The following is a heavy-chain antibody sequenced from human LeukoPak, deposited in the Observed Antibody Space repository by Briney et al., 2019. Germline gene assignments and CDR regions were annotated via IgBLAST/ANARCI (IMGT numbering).Heavy chain of an antibody. D-gene: IGHD6-13*01. CDR3: AKGAAAGRNYYYYYYMDV. J-gene: IGHJ6*03. V-gene: IGHV5-51*01. CDR2: IYPGDSDT. CDR1: GFTFSSYE. Sequence: GGSLRLSCAASGFTFSSYEMNWVRQAPGKGLEWMGIIYPGDSDTIYSPSFQGQVTISADKSISTAYLQWSSLKASDTAMYYCAKGAAAGRNYYYYYYMDVWGKGTTVTVSS.